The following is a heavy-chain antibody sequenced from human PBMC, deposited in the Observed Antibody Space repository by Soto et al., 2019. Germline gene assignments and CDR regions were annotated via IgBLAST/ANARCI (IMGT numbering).Heavy chain of an antibody. D-gene: IGHD3-22*01. J-gene: IGHJ4*02. CDR1: GYSISSGYF. V-gene: IGHV4-38-2*01. Sequence: SETLSLTCAVSGYSISSGYFWGWIRQPPGKGLEWIGNIYHSGITCYNPSLKRRVTISVDTSKNQVSLKLSSVTAADTAVFYCARVSYFDNSGYYYYFDNWGQGTLVTVSS. CDR2: IYHSGIT. CDR3: ARVSYFDNSGYYYYFDN.